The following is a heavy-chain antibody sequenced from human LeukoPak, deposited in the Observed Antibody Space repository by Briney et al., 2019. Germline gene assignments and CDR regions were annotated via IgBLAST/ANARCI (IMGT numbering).Heavy chain of an antibody. V-gene: IGHV4-59*01. J-gene: IGHJ3*02. Sequence: KPSETLSLTCAVSGGSISSYYWSWIRQPPGKGLEWIGYIYYSGSTNYNPSLKSRVTISVDTSKNQFSLKLSSVTAADTAVYYCARQYYYDSSGYYYGDAFDIWGQGTMVTVSS. D-gene: IGHD3-22*01. CDR3: ARQYYYDSSGYYYGDAFDI. CDR1: GGSISSYY. CDR2: IYYSGST.